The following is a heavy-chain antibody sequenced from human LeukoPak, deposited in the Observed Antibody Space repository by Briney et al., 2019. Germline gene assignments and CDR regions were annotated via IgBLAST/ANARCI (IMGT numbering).Heavy chain of an antibody. CDR2: IYHSGST. V-gene: IGHV4-30-2*01. J-gene: IGHJ4*02. CDR1: GGSISSGGYS. Sequence: PSQTLSLTCAVSGGSISSGGYSWSWIRQPPGKGLEWIGYIYHSGSTYYNPSLKSRVTISVDRSKNQFSLKLSSVTAADTAVYYCARVGYSGSNDYWGQGTLVTVSS. CDR3: ARVGYSGSNDY. D-gene: IGHD5-12*01.